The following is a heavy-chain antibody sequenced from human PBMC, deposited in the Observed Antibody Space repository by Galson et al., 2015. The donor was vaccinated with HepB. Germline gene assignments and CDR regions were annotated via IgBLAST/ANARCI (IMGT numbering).Heavy chain of an antibody. CDR3: ARYYDSSGYHHFDY. Sequence: SVKVSCKASGYTFSSYGISWVRQAPGQGLEWMGWISAYNGNANYAQKVQGRVTMTTDTSTSTAYMELRSLRSDDTAVYYCARYYDSSGYHHFDYWGQGTLVSVSS. J-gene: IGHJ4*02. D-gene: IGHD3-22*01. V-gene: IGHV1-18*01. CDR1: GYTFSSYG. CDR2: ISAYNGNA.